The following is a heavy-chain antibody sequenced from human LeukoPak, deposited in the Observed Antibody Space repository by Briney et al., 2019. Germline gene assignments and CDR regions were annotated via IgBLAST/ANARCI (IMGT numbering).Heavy chain of an antibody. V-gene: IGHV4-59*08. CDR3: ARQGCSSTSCYRRLLFDY. CDR1: GGSISSYY. CDR2: IYDSGST. Sequence: SETLSLTCTVSGGSISSYYWSWIRQPPGKGLEWIGYIYDSGSTNYNPSLKSRVTISVDTSKKEFSLKLSSVTAADTAVYYCARQGCSSTSCYRRLLFDYWAGEPWSPSPQ. D-gene: IGHD2-2*01. J-gene: IGHJ4*02.